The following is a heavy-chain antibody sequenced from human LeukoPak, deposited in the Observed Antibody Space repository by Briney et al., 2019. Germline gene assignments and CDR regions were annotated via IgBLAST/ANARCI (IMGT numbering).Heavy chain of an antibody. Sequence: PGGSLRLSCAASGFTFSDYYMSWIRQAPGKGQEWVSYISSSGSTIYYADPVKCRCTISRDNAKNSLYLQMNSLRAEDTAVYYCARDAYYDSSGYYYNYWGQGTLVTVSS. J-gene: IGHJ4*02. CDR1: GFTFSDYY. V-gene: IGHV3-11*01. CDR2: ISSSGSTI. CDR3: ARDAYYDSSGYYYNY. D-gene: IGHD3-22*01.